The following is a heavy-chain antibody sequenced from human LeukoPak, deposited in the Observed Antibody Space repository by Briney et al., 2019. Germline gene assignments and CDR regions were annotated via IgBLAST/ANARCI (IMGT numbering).Heavy chain of an antibody. V-gene: IGHV5-51*01. D-gene: IGHD5-18*01. CDR3: ARGYQPDAFDI. CDR1: GYSFTSYW. CDR2: IYPGDSDT. Sequence: GEALKISCKGSGYSFTSYWIGLVRQMPGKGLEWMGIIYPGDSDTRYSPSFQGQVTISDDKSISTAYMQWSSLKASDTAMYYCARGYQPDAFDIWGQGTMVTVSS. J-gene: IGHJ3*02.